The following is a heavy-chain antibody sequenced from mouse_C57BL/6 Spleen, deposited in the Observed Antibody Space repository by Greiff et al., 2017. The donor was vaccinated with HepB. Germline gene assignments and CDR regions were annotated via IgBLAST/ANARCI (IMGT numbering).Heavy chain of an antibody. Sequence: VKLMESGPGLVQPSQSLSITCTVSGFSLTSYGVHWVRQSPGKGLEWLGVIWSGGSTDYNAAFISRLSISKDNSKSQVFFKMNSLQADDTAIYYCARNPPYYYGSSYDAMDYWGQGTSVTVSS. CDR1: GFSLTSYG. CDR3: ARNPPYYYGSSYDAMDY. D-gene: IGHD1-1*01. CDR2: IWSGGST. J-gene: IGHJ4*01. V-gene: IGHV2-2*01.